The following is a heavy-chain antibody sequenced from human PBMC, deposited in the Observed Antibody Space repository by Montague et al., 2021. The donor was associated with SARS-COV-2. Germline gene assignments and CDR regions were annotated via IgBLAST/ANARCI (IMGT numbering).Heavy chain of an antibody. J-gene: IGHJ5*02. V-gene: IGHV4-30-4*08. D-gene: IGHD3-3*01. CDR2: IYYNGST. Sequence: TLSLTCTVSGGSISSNSYYWAWIRQPPGKGLEWIGYIYYNGSTYYNPSLKSRVTISVDTSKNQFSLKLSSVTAADTAVYYCARGNARITIFGVAARWFDPWGQGTLVTVSS. CDR1: GGSISSNSYY. CDR3: ARGNARITIFGVAARWFDP.